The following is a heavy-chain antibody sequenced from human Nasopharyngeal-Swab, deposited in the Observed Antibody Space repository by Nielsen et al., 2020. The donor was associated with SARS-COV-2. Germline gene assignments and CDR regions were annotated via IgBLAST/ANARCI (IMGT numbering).Heavy chain of an antibody. CDR2: IIPIFGTA. Sequence: TVKVSCKASGGTFISYAISWVRQAPGQGLEWMGGIIPIFGTANYAQKFQGRVTITADESTSTAYKELSSLRSEDTAVYYCARVRVVPAREWYYYGMDVWGQGTTVTVSS. CDR1: GGTFISYA. D-gene: IGHD2-2*01. V-gene: IGHV1-69*13. CDR3: ARVRVVPAREWYYYGMDV. J-gene: IGHJ6*02.